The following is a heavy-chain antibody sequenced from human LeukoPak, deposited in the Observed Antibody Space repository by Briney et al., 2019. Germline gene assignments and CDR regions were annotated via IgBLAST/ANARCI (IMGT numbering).Heavy chain of an antibody. D-gene: IGHD3-10*01. Sequence: GGSLRLSCATSGFTFSSYAMHWVRQAPGKGLEWVAVISYDGGNKYYADSVKGRFTVSRDNSNNTLYLQMNSLRTEDTAVYYCARDKSAGADTGSSFYYWGQGALVTVSS. CDR3: ARDKSAGADTGSSFYY. CDR2: ISYDGGNK. CDR1: GFTFSSYA. V-gene: IGHV3-30-3*01. J-gene: IGHJ4*02.